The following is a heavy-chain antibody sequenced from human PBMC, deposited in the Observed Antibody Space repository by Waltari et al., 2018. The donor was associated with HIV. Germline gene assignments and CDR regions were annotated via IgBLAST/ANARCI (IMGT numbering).Heavy chain of an antibody. V-gene: IGHV1-46*03. D-gene: IGHD7-27*01. Sequence: QVQLVQSGAEVKKPGASVKVSCKASGYTFTRYYMHWVRQAPGQGLEWMGIINPSGGSTSYAQKFHGRVTMTRDTSTSTVYMELSSLGSEDTAVYYCARDRGTVVTGDFQHWGQGTLVTVSS. J-gene: IGHJ1*01. CDR2: INPSGGST. CDR3: ARDRGTVVTGDFQH. CDR1: GYTFTRYY.